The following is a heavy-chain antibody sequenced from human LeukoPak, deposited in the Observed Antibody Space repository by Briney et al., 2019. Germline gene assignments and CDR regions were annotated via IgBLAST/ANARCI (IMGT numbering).Heavy chain of an antibody. Sequence: GGALRLSCAASGFTFSSYAMHWVRQAPGKGLEWVAVISYDGSNKYYADSVKGRFTISRDNSKNTLYLQMNSLRTDDTAVYYCARGRGSWYGVYFDYWGQGTMLSVSS. J-gene: IGHJ4*02. CDR1: GFTFSSYA. V-gene: IGHV3-30-3*01. CDR3: ARGRGSWYGVYFDY. CDR2: ISYDGSNK. D-gene: IGHD6-13*01.